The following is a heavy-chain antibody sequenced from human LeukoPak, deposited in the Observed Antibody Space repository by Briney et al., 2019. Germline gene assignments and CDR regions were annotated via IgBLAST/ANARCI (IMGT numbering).Heavy chain of an antibody. D-gene: IGHD1-26*01. CDR1: GFTFSDHW. CDR3: AGTLRPGGYFAYYYGMDV. V-gene: IGHV3-7*01. CDR2: IRQDGSEK. J-gene: IGHJ6*02. Sequence: GGPLRLSCAASGFTFSDHWMTWVRQAPGKGLEWVANIRQDGSEKYYVDSVKGRFTISRDKAKNSLYLQMTSLRAEDTAVYYCAGTLRPGGYFAYYYGMDVWGQGTTVTVSS.